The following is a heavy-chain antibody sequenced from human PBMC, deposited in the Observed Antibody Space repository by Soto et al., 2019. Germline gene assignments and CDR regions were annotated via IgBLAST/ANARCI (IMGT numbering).Heavy chain of an antibody. J-gene: IGHJ6*02. D-gene: IGHD2-15*01. CDR2: IKSKTDGGTT. V-gene: IGHV3-15*01. CDR3: TRVQVAASLNYYYYYAMDL. CDR1: GFTFSNAW. Sequence: GWSLRLCCAASGFTFSNAWMSWVRQAPGKGLEWVGRIKSKTDGGTTDYAAPVKGRFTISRDDSKNTLYLQMNSLKTEDTAVYYCTRVQVAASLNYYYYYAMDLWGQGTTDTVSS.